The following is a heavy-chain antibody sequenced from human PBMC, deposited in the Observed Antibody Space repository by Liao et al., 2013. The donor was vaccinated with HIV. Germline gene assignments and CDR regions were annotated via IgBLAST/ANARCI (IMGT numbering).Heavy chain of an antibody. J-gene: IGHJ6*03. CDR1: GGSFSGYY. D-gene: IGHD6-13*01. CDR2: INHSGST. V-gene: IGHV4-34*01. Sequence: QVQLQQWGAGLLKPSETLSLTCAVYGGSFSGYYWSWIRQPPGKGLEWIGEINHSGSTNYNPSLKSRVTISVDTSMNQFSLKVSSVTAADTAVYYCARATLSSWYPDLGWGYYYYYMDVWGKGTTVTGLL. CDR3: ARATLSSWYPDLGWGYYYYYMDV.